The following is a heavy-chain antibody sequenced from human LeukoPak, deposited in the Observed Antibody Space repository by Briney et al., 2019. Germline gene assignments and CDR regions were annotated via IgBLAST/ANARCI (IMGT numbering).Heavy chain of an antibody. V-gene: IGHV3-33*08. Sequence: GGSLRLSCAASGFTFSSYAMHWVRQAPGKGLEWVAVIWYDGSNKYYADSVKGRFTISRDNSKNTLYLQMNSLRAEDTAVYYCARDLGDSSSNWFDPWGQGTLVTVSS. CDR3: ARDLGDSSSNWFDP. D-gene: IGHD6-6*01. CDR2: IWYDGSNK. J-gene: IGHJ5*02. CDR1: GFTFSSYA.